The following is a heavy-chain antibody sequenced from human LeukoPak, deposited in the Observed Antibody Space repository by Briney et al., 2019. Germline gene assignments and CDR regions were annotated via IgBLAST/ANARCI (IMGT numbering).Heavy chain of an antibody. D-gene: IGHD5-24*01. J-gene: IGHJ4*02. Sequence: ASVKVSCKASGYTFTGYYMHWVRQAPGQGLEWMGWINPNSGGTNYAQKFQGRVTMTRDTSISTAYMELSRLRSDDTAVYYCAVLEMATTNTDFDYWGQGTLVTVSS. CDR2: INPNSGGT. CDR3: AVLEMATTNTDFDY. V-gene: IGHV1-2*02. CDR1: GYTFTGYY.